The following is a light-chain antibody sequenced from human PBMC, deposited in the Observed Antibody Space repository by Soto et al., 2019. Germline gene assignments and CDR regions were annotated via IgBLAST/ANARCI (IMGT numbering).Light chain of an antibody. Sequence: DIQMTQSPSSLSASLGDRVTITCRASQSINRFLNWYQQKPGKAPKLLSYAASTLESGVPSRFSGSGSGTDFTLTISSLPPEDVETYYCQKYNSDPLTFGGGTKVDIK. CDR1: QSINRF. CDR2: AAS. CDR3: QKYNSDPLT. V-gene: IGKV1-27*01. J-gene: IGKJ4*01.